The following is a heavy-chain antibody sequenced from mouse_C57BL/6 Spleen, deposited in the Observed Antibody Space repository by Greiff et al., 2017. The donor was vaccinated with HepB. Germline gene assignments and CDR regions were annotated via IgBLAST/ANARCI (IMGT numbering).Heavy chain of an antibody. J-gene: IGHJ1*03. CDR2: IYPGDGDT. D-gene: IGHD1-3*01. V-gene: IGHV1-80*01. CDR3: ARRSSSYFDV. Sequence: QVQLQQSGAELVKPGASVKISCKASGYAFSSYWMNWVKQRPGKGLAWIGQIYPGDGDTNYNGKFKGKAKLTAYTSSSTAYMQLSSLTSEDSAVYFGARRSSSYFDVWGTGTTVTVSS. CDR1: GYAFSSYW.